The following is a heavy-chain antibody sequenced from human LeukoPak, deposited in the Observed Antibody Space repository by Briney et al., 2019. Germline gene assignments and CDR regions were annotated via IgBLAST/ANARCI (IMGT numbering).Heavy chain of an antibody. CDR2: ISSSDNTI. CDR3: AREGSGYYYPLDY. J-gene: IGHJ4*02. CDR1: GFRFNDYY. Sequence: GGSLSLSCAASGFRFNDYYMSWIRQAPGKGLEWVSSISSSDNTIYYTDSVKGRFAISRDNAKNSLYLQMKSLRAEDTAVYYCAREGSGYYYPLDYWGQGTLVTVSS. V-gene: IGHV3-11*01. D-gene: IGHD3-22*01.